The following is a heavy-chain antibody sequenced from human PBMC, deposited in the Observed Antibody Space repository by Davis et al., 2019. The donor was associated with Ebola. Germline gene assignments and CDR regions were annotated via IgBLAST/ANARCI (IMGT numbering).Heavy chain of an antibody. J-gene: IGHJ4*02. CDR3: AIQIVGTTRVFDY. V-gene: IGHV4-39*01. D-gene: IGHD1-26*01. CDR2: IYYSGST. Sequence: SETLSLTCSVSGGSIRPTSYYLSWIRQPPGKGLEWIGSIYYSGSTYYNPSLKSRVTMSVDTSKRQFSLKLNSMIAADTAVYYCAIQIVGTTRVFDYWGQGTLVTVSS. CDR1: GGSIRPTSYY.